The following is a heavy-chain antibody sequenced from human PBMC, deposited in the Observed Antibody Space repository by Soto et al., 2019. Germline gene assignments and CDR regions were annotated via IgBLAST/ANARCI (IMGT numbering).Heavy chain of an antibody. Sequence: SETLSLTCTVSGGSISSYYWSWIRQPPGKGLEWIGYIYYSGSTNYNPSLKSRVTISVDTSKNQFSLKLSSVTAADTAVYYCARAGSGWYTPNNWFDPWGQGTLVTVSS. CDR1: GGSISSYY. CDR3: ARAGSGWYTPNNWFDP. J-gene: IGHJ5*02. CDR2: IYYSGST. D-gene: IGHD6-19*01. V-gene: IGHV4-59*01.